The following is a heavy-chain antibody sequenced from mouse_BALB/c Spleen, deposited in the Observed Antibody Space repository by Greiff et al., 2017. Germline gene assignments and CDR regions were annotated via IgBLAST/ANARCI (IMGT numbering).Heavy chain of an antibody. Sequence: EVQLMESGGGLVKPGGSLKLSCAASGFTFSDYYMYWVRQTPEKRLEWVATISDGGSYTYYPDSVKGRFTISRDNAKNNLYLQMSSLKSEDTAMYYCERDGYWGQGTTLTVAS. CDR3: ERDGY. CDR1: GFTFSDYY. CDR2: ISDGGSYT. J-gene: IGHJ2*01. V-gene: IGHV5-4*02.